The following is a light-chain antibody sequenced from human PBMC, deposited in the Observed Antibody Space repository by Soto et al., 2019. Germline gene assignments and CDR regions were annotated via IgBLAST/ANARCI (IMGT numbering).Light chain of an antibody. J-gene: IGLJ1*01. CDR3: NSYTSSSTHYV. CDR1: SSDVGGYNH. CDR2: EVS. Sequence: QSALTQPASVSGSPGQSITISCTGTSSDVGGYNHVSWYQQHPGKAPKLLIYEVSNWPSGVSNRFSGSKSGNTASLTISGLQAEDEADYYCNSYTSSSTHYVFGTGTQLTVL. V-gene: IGLV2-14*01.